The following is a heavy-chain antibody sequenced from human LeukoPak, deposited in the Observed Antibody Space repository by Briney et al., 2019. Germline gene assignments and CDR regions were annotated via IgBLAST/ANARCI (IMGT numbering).Heavy chain of an antibody. Sequence: GGSLRLSCAASGFTFSSYAMSWVRQAPGKGLEWVSAISGSGGSTYYADSVKGRFTISRDNSKNTLYLQMSSLRAEDTAVYYCARDSYDSSGYFDYWGQGTLVTVSS. CDR2: ISGSGGST. CDR3: ARDSYDSSGYFDY. CDR1: GFTFSSYA. J-gene: IGHJ4*02. V-gene: IGHV3-23*01. D-gene: IGHD3-22*01.